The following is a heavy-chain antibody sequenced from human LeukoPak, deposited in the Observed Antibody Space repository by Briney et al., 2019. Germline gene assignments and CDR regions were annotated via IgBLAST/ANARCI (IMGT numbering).Heavy chain of an antibody. V-gene: IGHV3-20*04. D-gene: IGHD2-8*01. J-gene: IGHJ4*02. CDR2: INWNGGST. CDR1: GFTFDDYG. Sequence: GGSLRLSCAASGFTFDDYGMSWVRQAPGKGLEWVSGINWNGGSTGYADSVKGRFTISRDNAKNSLYPQMNSLRAEDTAVYYCATSLIYYFDYWGQGTLVTVSS. CDR3: ATSLIYYFDY.